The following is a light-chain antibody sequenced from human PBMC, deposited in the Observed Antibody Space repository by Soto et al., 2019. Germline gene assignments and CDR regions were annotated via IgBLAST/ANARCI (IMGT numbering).Light chain of an antibody. CDR1: QSISSW. J-gene: IGKJ1*01. CDR3: QQYNSYPT. V-gene: IGKV1-5*03. Sequence: DIQMTQSPSTLSASVGDRVTITCRASQSISSWLAWYQQKPGKAPKLLIYKASSLESGVPSRFGGSGSGTAFTLTISSLQTDDFATYYCQQYNSYPTFGQGTKVEIK. CDR2: KAS.